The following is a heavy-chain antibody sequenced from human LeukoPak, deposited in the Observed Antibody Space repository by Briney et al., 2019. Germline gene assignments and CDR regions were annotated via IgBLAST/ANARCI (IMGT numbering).Heavy chain of an antibody. CDR2: ISTYNGNT. J-gene: IGHJ4*02. CDR1: GYTFTTYG. V-gene: IGHV1-18*01. CDR3: ARGGLGYSGYASDY. Sequence: ASVKVSCKASGYTFTTYGIKWVLQAPGQGLEWMGWISTYNGNTNYAQNIQGRVTMTTDTSTTTAYMELRSLRSDDTAVYYCARGGLGYSGYASDYWGQGTLVTVSS. D-gene: IGHD5-12*01.